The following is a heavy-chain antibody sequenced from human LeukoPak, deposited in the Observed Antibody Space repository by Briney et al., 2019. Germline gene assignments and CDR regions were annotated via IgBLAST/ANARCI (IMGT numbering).Heavy chain of an antibody. J-gene: IGHJ5*02. V-gene: IGHV1-69*05. D-gene: IGHD1-7*01. CDR3: ARANYLFARGKPFDP. CDR1: GGTFSSYA. CDR2: IIPIFGTA. Sequence: SVKVSCKASGGTFSSYAISWVRQAPGQGLEWMGGIIPIFGTANYAQKFQGRVTITTDESTSTAYMELSSLRSEDTAVYYCARANYLFARGKPFDPWGQGTLVTVSS.